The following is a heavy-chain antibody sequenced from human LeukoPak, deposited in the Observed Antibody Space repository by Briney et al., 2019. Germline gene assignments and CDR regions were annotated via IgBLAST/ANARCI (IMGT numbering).Heavy chain of an antibody. D-gene: IGHD6-19*01. Sequence: GGSLRLSCAASGFTFGAYGMHWVRQAPGKGLEWVAVISYDGSKKYYADSVKGRLTISRDNSKNTLYLQVDSLRVDDTAVYYCARDRFPSSGWYWYFDLWGRGTLVTVSS. CDR3: ARDRFPSSGWYWYFDL. CDR1: GFTFGAYG. J-gene: IGHJ2*01. CDR2: ISYDGSKK. V-gene: IGHV3-30*03.